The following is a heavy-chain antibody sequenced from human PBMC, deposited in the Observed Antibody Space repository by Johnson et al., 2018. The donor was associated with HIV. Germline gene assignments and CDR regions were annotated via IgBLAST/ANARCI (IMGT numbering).Heavy chain of an antibody. V-gene: IGHV3-30*02. D-gene: IGHD6-13*01. CDR3: ARERARQELGLDGAFDI. CDR1: GFTFSSYG. CDR2: IRYDGSNK. Sequence: QVQLVESGGGVVQPGGSLRLSCAASGFTFSSYGMHWVRQAPGKGLEWVAFIRYDGSNKYNADSVKGRFIISRDNSQNTLSLQMHSLRAEDTAVYYCARERARQELGLDGAFDIWGQGTTVSVS. J-gene: IGHJ3*02.